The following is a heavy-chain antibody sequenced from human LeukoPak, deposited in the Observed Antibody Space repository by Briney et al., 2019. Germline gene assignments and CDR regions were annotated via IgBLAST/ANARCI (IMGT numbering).Heavy chain of an antibody. J-gene: IGHJ4*02. CDR3: AKDFLKYYYDSSGYLAGRPTDY. Sequence: PGGSLRLSCAASRFTFSSSTMNWVCQAPGKGLEWVANIKQDGSEKYYVDSVKGRFTISRDNAKNSLYLQMNSLRAEDTAVYYCAKDFLKYYYDSSGYLAGRPTDYWGQGTLVTVSS. CDR1: RFTFSSST. CDR2: IKQDGSEK. V-gene: IGHV3-7*01. D-gene: IGHD3-22*01.